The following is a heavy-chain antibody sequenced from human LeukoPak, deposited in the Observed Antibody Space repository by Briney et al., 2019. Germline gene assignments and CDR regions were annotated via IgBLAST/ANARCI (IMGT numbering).Heavy chain of an antibody. CDR3: AATYYYGWGSGGGFDY. D-gene: IGHD3-10*01. CDR2: IKQDGSEK. V-gene: IGHV3-7*01. J-gene: IGHJ4*02. Sequence: GGSLRLSCAASGFTFSSYWMSWVRQAPGKGLEWVANIKQDGSEKYYVDSVKGRFTISRDNAKNSLYLQMNSLRAEDTAVYYCAATYYYGWGSGGGFDYWGQGTLVTVSS. CDR1: GFTFSSYW.